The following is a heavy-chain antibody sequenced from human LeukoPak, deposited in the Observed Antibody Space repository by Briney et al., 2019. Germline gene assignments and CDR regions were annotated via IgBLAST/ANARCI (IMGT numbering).Heavy chain of an antibody. D-gene: IGHD3-22*01. CDR1: GFTFSSYA. CDR2: ISYDGSNK. Sequence: GGSLRLSCAASGFTFSSYAMHWVRQAPGKGLEWVAVISYDGSNKYYADSVKGRFTISRDNSKNTLYLQMNSLRAEDTAVYYCAKGPSPLDYYDSSGYSGDYYFDYWGQGTLVTVSP. V-gene: IGHV3-30*04. J-gene: IGHJ4*02. CDR3: AKGPSPLDYYDSSGYSGDYYFDY.